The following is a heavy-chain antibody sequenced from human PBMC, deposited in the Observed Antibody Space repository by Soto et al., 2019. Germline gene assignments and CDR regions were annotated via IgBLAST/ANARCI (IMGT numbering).Heavy chain of an antibody. D-gene: IGHD2-15*01. CDR1: GGSMNAHF. J-gene: IGHJ4*02. V-gene: IGHV4-4*07. CDR2: IYISGTT. Sequence: PSETLSLTCTVSGGSMNAHFWSWIRQSAGKGLEWIGHIYISGTTMYNPSLKSRVTMSVDPPKNQLSLKLTSVTAADTAVYYCARINGGSPDFWGQGTLVTVPQ. CDR3: ARINGGSPDF.